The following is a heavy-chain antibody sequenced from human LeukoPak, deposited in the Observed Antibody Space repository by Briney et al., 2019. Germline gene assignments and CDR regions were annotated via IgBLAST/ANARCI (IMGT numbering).Heavy chain of an antibody. Sequence: ASVKVSCKASGYTLIGYAMHWVRQAPGQGLEWMGWINAGNCNTKYSQEFQGRVTITRDTSASTAYMELSSLRSEDTAVYYCARDSTPPSSARYFDLWGRGTLVTVS. CDR2: INAGNCNT. CDR1: GYTLIGYA. CDR3: ARDSTPPSSARYFDL. V-gene: IGHV1-3*03. J-gene: IGHJ2*01. D-gene: IGHD3-22*01.